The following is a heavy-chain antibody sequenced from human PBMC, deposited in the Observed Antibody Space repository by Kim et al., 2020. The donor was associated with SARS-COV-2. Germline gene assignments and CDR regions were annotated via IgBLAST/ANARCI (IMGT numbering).Heavy chain of an antibody. V-gene: IGHV3-33*01. CDR3: ARDRRYSGYRQYYYYYYGMDV. CDR1: GFTFSSYG. Sequence: GGSLRLSCAASGFTFSSYGMHWVRQAPGKGLEWVAVIWYDGSNKYYADSVKGRFTISRDNSKNTLYLQMNSLRAEDTAVYYCARDRRYSGYRQYYYYYYGMDVWGQWTTVTVSS. D-gene: IGHD5-12*01. CDR2: IWYDGSNK. J-gene: IGHJ6*02.